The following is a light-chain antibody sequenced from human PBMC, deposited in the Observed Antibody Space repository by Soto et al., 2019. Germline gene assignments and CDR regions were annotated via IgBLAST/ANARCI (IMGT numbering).Light chain of an antibody. CDR2: DAS. J-gene: IGKJ4*01. V-gene: IGKV3-11*01. Sequence: EIVLTQSPATLSLSPGERATLSCRASQSVSSYLAWYQQKPGQAPRLLIYDASNRATGIPARFSGSGSGTDFTLTISSLEPEDFAVYYCDQRSNWPPFTFGGGTKVEIK. CDR3: DQRSNWPPFT. CDR1: QSVSSY.